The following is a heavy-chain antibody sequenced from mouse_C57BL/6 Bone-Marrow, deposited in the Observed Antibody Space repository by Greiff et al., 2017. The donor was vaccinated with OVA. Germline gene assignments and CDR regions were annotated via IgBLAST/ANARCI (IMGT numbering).Heavy chain of an antibody. D-gene: IGHD1-1*01. CDR1: GYTFTSYW. J-gene: IGHJ3*01. V-gene: IGHV1-55*01. CDR3: ERGVDYYVSSGAGFAY. Sequence: QVQLQQPGAELVKPGASVKMSCKASGYTFTSYWITWVKQRPGQGLEWIGDIYPGSGSTNYNEKFKSKATLTVDTSSSTAYMQLSSLTSEDSAVYSCERGVDYYVSSGAGFAYGGQGTLVTVSA. CDR2: IYPGSGST.